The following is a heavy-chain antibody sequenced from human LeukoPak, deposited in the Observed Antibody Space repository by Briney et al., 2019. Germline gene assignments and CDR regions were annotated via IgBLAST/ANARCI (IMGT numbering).Heavy chain of an antibody. V-gene: IGHV7-4-1*02. J-gene: IGHJ4*02. CDR1: GYTFPSYA. CDR3: ARGPVDTAMVRQASFDY. D-gene: IGHD5-18*01. Sequence: ASVKVSCKASGYTFPSYAMNWVRQAPGQGLEWMGWINTNTGNPTYAQGFTGRFVFSLDTSVSTAYLQISSLKAEDTAVYYCARGPVDTAMVRQASFDYWGQGTLVTVSS. CDR2: INTNTGNP.